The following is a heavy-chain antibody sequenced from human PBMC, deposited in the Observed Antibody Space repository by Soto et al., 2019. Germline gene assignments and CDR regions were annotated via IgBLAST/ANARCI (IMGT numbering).Heavy chain of an antibody. CDR2: IKQDGSEK. CDR3: ARDDFWSDYDAFDI. J-gene: IGHJ3*02. Sequence: GGSLRLSCAASGFTFSSYWMSWVRQAPGKGLEGVANIKQDGSEKYYVDSVKGRFTISRDNAKNSLYLQMNSLRAEGTAVYYCARDDFWSDYDAFDIWGQGTMVTVSS. CDR1: GFTFSSYW. V-gene: IGHV3-7*01. D-gene: IGHD3-3*01.